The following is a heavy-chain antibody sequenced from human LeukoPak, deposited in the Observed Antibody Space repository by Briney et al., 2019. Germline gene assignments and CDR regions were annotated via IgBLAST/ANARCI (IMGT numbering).Heavy chain of an antibody. D-gene: IGHD3-22*01. Sequence: GGSLRLSCAASGFTLSSYSMNWVRQAPGKGLEWVSYISSSSSTIYYADSVKGRFTISRDNAKNSLYLQMNSLRAEDTAVYYCARGPNYYDSSGYYYYFDYWGQGTLVTVSS. CDR1: GFTLSSYS. CDR2: ISSSSSTI. J-gene: IGHJ4*02. V-gene: IGHV3-48*04. CDR3: ARGPNYYDSSGYYYYFDY.